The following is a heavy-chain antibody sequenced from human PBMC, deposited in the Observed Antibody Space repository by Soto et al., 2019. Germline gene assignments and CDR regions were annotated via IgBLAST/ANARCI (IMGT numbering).Heavy chain of an antibody. J-gene: IGHJ4*02. Sequence: ASVKVSCKASGYTFTSYGITWVRQAPGQGLEWMGWISAYNGNTNSAQKLQGRVTMTTDTSTRTAYMELRNLRPDDTAVYYCARDLVDRTMPISGRFFDYWGQATPVPVYS. V-gene: IGHV1-18*01. D-gene: IGHD5-18*01. CDR3: ARDLVDRTMPISGRFFDY. CDR2: ISAYNGNT. CDR1: GYTFTSYG.